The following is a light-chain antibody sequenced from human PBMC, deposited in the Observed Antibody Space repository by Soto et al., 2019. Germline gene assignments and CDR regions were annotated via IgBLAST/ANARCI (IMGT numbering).Light chain of an antibody. CDR2: WAS. CDR3: QQYYSTPYT. CDR1: QSALYSSNNKNS. Sequence: DIVMTQSPDSLAVSLGERATINCKSSQSALYSSNNKNSLAWYQQKPGQPPKLLIYWASTRESGVPDRFSGSGSGTDFTLTISSLQDEDVAVYYCQQYYSTPYTFGQGTKLEIK. V-gene: IGKV4-1*01. J-gene: IGKJ2*01.